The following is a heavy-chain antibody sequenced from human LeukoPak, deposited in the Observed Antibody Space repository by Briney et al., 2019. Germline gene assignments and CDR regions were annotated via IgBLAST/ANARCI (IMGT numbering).Heavy chain of an antibody. J-gene: IGHJ4*02. D-gene: IGHD2-8*01. Sequence: PGGSLRLSCAASGFTFSGYWMHWVRQAPGKGLVWVSRINTDGSTTTYADSVKGRFTVPRDNAKNTLYLQMNSPRAEDTAVYYCARAGVSYSTDNWGQGTLVTVSS. CDR3: ARAGVSYSTDN. V-gene: IGHV3-74*01. CDR1: GFTFSGYW. CDR2: INTDGSTT.